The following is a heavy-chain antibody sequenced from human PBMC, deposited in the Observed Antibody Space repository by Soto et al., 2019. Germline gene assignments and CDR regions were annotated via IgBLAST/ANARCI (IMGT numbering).Heavy chain of an antibody. D-gene: IGHD5-12*01. CDR1: GGSISSYY. CDR3: ARTRYSGYDSEDYFDY. CDR2: IYYSGST. Sequence: SETLSLTCTVSGGSISSYYWSWIRQPPGKGLEWIGYIYYSGSTNYNPSLKSRVTISVDTSKNQFSLKLSSVTAADTAVYYCARTRYSGYDSEDYFDYWGQGTLVTVSS. J-gene: IGHJ4*02. V-gene: IGHV4-59*08.